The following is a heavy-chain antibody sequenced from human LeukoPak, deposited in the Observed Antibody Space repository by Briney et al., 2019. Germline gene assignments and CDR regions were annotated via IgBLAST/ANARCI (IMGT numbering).Heavy chain of an antibody. J-gene: IGHJ4*02. CDR3: AHPSTPDYGGLDY. CDR2: ITGSGGSI. D-gene: IGHD4-17*01. CDR1: GFTFRLYV. V-gene: IGHV3-23*01. Sequence: GGSLRLSCVASGFTFRLYVMTWVRQAPGKGLEWVSAITGSGGSIYYADSVRGRFTISRDNSKNTLYLQMSSLRAADTAIYYCAHPSTPDYGGLDYWGQGTLVTVSS.